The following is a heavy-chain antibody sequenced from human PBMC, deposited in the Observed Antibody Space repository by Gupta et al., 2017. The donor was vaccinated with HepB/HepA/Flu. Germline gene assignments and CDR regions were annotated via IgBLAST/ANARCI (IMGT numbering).Heavy chain of an antibody. V-gene: IGHV3-9*01. J-gene: IGHJ3*02. CDR1: GFTFDDYA. CDR3: AKDGGSIDYVWGSTAPTQAGAFDI. D-gene: IGHD3-16*01. Sequence: EVQLVESGGGLVQPGRSLRLSCAASGFTFDDYAMHWVRQAPGKGLEWVSGISWNSGSIGYADSVKGRFTISRDNAKNSLYLQMNSLRAEDTALYYCAKDGGSIDYVWGSTAPTQAGAFDIWGQGTMVTVSS. CDR2: ISWNSGSI.